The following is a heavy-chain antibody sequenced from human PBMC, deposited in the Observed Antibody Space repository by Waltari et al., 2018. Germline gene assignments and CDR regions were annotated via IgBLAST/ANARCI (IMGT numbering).Heavy chain of an antibody. V-gene: IGHV3-53*01. CDR2: IYTGGTT. D-gene: IGHD4-17*01. CDR1: GFTVSSNY. J-gene: IGHJ6*02. Sequence: EVQLVESGGGLIQPGGSLRLSCAASGFTVSSNYMTWVRQAPGKGLEWVSMIYTGGTTYYADSVKVRFAISTDNSKNTLYLQMNSLRVEDTAVYYCARDRTRVGGMDVWGQGTTVTVSS. CDR3: ARDRTRVGGMDV.